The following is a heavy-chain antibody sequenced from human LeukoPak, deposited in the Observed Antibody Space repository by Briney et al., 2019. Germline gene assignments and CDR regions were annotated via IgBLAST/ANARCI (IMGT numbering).Heavy chain of an antibody. CDR3: AREKKTEWTTGAFDM. CDR1: GFTFSDYY. Sequence: GGSLRLSCAASGFTFSDYYMSWVRQAPETGLEWLSYTSPSGGTIYYTDSVKGRFTMSRDNAQNALYLEMNSLRAEDTAVYYCAREKKTEWTTGAFDMWGQGTMVIVSS. CDR2: TSPSGGTI. V-gene: IGHV3-11*01. D-gene: IGHD3-3*01. J-gene: IGHJ3*02.